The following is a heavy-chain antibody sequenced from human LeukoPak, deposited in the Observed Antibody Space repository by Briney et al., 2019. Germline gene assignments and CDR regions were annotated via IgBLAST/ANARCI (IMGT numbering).Heavy chain of an antibody. CDR1: GGSFSGYY. CDR2: IYYSGST. CDR3: ARDRTSGVDY. D-gene: IGHD6-19*01. J-gene: IGHJ4*02. Sequence: ASETLSLTCAVYGGSFSGYYWSWIRQHPGKGLEWIGYIYYSGSTYYNPSLKSRVTISVDTSKNQFSLKLSSVTAADTAVYYCARDRTSGVDYWGQGTLVTVSS. V-gene: IGHV4-31*11.